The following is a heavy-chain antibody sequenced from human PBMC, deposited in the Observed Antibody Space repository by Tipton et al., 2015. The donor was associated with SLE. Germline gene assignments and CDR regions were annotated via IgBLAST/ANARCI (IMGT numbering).Heavy chain of an antibody. V-gene: IGHV4-34*01. J-gene: IGHJ5*02. CDR1: GGSFSGYY. D-gene: IGHD4-23*01. CDR2: INHSGST. Sequence: TLSLTCAVYGGSFSGYYWSWIRQPPGKGLEWIGEINHSGSTNYNPSLKSRVTISLDTSKNQFSLKLSSVTAADTAVYYCARGPRSLGGNPRDDTWGQGTLVTVSS. CDR3: ARGPRSLGGNPRDDT.